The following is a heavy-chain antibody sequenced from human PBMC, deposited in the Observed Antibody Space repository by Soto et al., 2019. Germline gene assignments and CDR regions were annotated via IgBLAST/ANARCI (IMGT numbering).Heavy chain of an antibody. CDR2: VSGSNANT. CDR3: ARGQRYSSSDY. J-gene: IGHJ4*02. CDR1: GYTFSSYG. V-gene: IGHV1-18*01. Sequence: QVQLVQSGAEVKKPGASVKVSCKASGYTFSSYGINWVRQAPGQGLEWMGWVSGSNANTNYAQKFQGRVTMTTDTSSSTAYMELRSQTYDDTAVYYCARGQRYSSSDYWGQGTQVTVSS. D-gene: IGHD6-6*01.